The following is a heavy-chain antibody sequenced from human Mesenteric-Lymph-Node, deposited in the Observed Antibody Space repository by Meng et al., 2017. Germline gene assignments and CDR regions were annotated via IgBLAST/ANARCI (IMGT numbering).Heavy chain of an antibody. Sequence: VRLQVSRPGLVKPSGPLSLTCGVSGVSISSNIRWTWVRQPPGKGLEWIGDIDDSGSTNYNPSLNSRISISLDKSKNHFSLKVNSVTAADTAVYYCARGKQDAWELLAYWGQGALVTVSS. CDR3: ARGKQDAWELLAY. CDR1: GVSISSNIR. V-gene: IGHV4-4*02. CDR2: IDDSGST. J-gene: IGHJ4*02. D-gene: IGHD1-26*01.